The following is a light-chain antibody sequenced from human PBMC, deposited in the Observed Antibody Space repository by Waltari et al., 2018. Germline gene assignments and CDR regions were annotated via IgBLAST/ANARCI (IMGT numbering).Light chain of an antibody. CDR3: SSYAGRNNLV. CDR2: EVS. V-gene: IGLV2-8*01. Sequence: QSALTQPPSASGSPGQSVTISCTGTSSDVGSYNYVSWYQQHPGKAPKLMIYEVSRRPSGVPDRCSGSKSGNTASLTVSGLQAEDETDYYCSSYAGRNNLVFGGGTKLTVL. CDR1: SSDVGSYNY. J-gene: IGLJ2*01.